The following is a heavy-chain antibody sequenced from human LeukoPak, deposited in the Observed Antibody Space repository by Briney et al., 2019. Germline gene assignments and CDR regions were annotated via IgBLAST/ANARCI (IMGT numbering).Heavy chain of an antibody. J-gene: IGHJ6*03. CDR3: ARGTYCSGGSCYPYRYYYYYMDV. CDR2: IYYTGST. Sequence: SETLSLTCAVSGGSISSGGYSWSWIRQPPGKGLEWIGYIYYTGSTFYNPSLKSRVTISVDTSKDQFSLKLSSVTAADTAVYYCARGTYCSGGSCYPYRYYYYYMDVWGKGTTVTVSS. CDR1: GGSISSGGYS. D-gene: IGHD2-15*01. V-gene: IGHV4-30-4*07.